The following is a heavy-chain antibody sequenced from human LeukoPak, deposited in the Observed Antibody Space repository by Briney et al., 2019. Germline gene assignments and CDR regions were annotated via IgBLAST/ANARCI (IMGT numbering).Heavy chain of an antibody. Sequence: GGSLRLYRAASGFTSNEYAMHWVRQAPGKGLEWVALIWRDGSNKYYLDSVKGRFTVSRDNPTNTLILQMTSLRVEDMAVYYCGRHGSGSDHFDPLDHWGQGTLVTVSS. D-gene: IGHD1-26*01. J-gene: IGHJ4*02. CDR1: GFTSNEYA. V-gene: IGHV3-33*02. CDR3: GRHGSGSDHFDPLDH. CDR2: IWRDGSNK.